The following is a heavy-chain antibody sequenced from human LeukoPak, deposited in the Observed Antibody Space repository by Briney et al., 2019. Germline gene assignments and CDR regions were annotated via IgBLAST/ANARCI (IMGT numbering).Heavy chain of an antibody. CDR3: AKRGVVIRVILVGFHKEAYYFDS. D-gene: IGHD3-22*01. Sequence: GGSLRPSFAVSGITLSNYGMSWVRPAPGKGLEWVAGMSDSGGRTNYADSVKGRFTISRDNPKNTLYLQMNSLRAEDTAVYFCAKRGVVIRVILVGFHKEAYYFDSWGQGALVTVSS. CDR1: GITLSNYG. V-gene: IGHV3-23*01. CDR2: MSDSGGRT. J-gene: IGHJ4*02.